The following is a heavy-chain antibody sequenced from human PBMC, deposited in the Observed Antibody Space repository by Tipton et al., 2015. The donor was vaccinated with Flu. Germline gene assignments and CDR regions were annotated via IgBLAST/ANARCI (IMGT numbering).Heavy chain of an antibody. CDR1: GYTFTSYY. D-gene: IGHD2-15*01. CDR3: AKGGSLLLFAYNWFDP. CDR2: INPSGGST. J-gene: IGHJ5*02. Sequence: QLAQSGAEVKKPGASVKVSCKASGYTFTSYYMHWVRQAPGQGLEWMGIINPSGGSTSYAQKFQGRVTMTRDTSTSTVYMELSSLRSEDTAVYYCAKGGSLLLFAYNWFDPWGQGTLVTVSS. V-gene: IGHV1-46*01.